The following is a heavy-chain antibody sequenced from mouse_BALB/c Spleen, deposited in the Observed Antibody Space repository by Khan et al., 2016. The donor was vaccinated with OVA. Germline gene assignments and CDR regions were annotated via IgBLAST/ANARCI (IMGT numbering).Heavy chain of an antibody. J-gene: IGHJ4*01. CDR3: VRSLYYSYGYALDC. CDR2: ISSTGST. CDR1: GYSITSDYA. D-gene: IGHD2-14*01. V-gene: IGHV3-2*02. Sequence: EVKLLESGPGLVKPSQSLSLTCTVTGYSITSDYAWNWIRQFPGNKLEWMDYISSTGSTSYNPSLKSRISITRDTSKNQFFLQLKSVTTEDTATYYCVRSLYYSYGYALDCWGRGTSGTVSS.